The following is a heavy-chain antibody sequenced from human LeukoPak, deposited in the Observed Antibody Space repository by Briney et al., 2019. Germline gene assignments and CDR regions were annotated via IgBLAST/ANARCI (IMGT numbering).Heavy chain of an antibody. CDR3: ARMRRAKVVRGVIGAFDI. CDR2: INHSGST. V-gene: IGHV4-34*01. D-gene: IGHD3-10*01. J-gene: IGHJ3*02. CDR1: GGSFSGYY. Sequence: SETLSLTCAVYGGSFSGYYWSWIRQPPGKGLEWIGEINHSGSTNYNPSLKSRVTISVDTSKNQFSLKLSSVTAADTAVYYCARMRRAKVVRGVIGAFDIWGQGTMVTVSS.